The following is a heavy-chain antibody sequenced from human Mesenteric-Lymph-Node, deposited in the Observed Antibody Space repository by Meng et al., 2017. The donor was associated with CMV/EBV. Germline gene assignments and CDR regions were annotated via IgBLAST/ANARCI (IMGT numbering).Heavy chain of an antibody. CDR2: IHYSGSP. CDR1: GGSISSRNYY. V-gene: IGHV4-39*07. Sequence: SETLSLTCAVSGGSISSRNYYWAWNRQPPGKGLEWNGSIHYSGSPYYNPSLKSRVTISVDTSRNHFSLKLNSVTAADTAVYYCARVGTGGGDCYDYWGQGTLVTVSS. CDR3: ARVGTGGGDCYDY. J-gene: IGHJ4*02. D-gene: IGHD2-21*01.